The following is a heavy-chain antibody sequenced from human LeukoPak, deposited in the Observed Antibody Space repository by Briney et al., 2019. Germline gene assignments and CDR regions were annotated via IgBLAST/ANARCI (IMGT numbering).Heavy chain of an antibody. CDR2: MYDSGST. CDR3: ARSDYYGSAPGAFDI. D-gene: IGHD3-10*01. Sequence: SETLSLTCAVSGGSISSSYWSWIRQPPGKGLEWIGYMYDSGSTNYNPSLKSRVTMSLDTSKNQFSLKLSSVTAADTAVYYCARSDYYGSAPGAFDIWGQGTTVTVSS. V-gene: IGHV4-59*01. J-gene: IGHJ3*02. CDR1: GGSISSSY.